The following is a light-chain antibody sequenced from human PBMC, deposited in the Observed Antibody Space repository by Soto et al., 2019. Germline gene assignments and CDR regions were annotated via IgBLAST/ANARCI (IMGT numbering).Light chain of an antibody. CDR2: GAS. CDR1: QSVSSSY. V-gene: IGKV3-20*01. CDR3: QQYGSSPRT. Sequence: EIVLTQSPGTLSLSPGEGAILSCRASQSVSSSYLAWYRQKPGQAPSLLIYGASSRATGIPDRFSGSGSGTDFTLTISRLEPEDFAVYYCQQYGSSPRTFGQGTKVDIK. J-gene: IGKJ1*01.